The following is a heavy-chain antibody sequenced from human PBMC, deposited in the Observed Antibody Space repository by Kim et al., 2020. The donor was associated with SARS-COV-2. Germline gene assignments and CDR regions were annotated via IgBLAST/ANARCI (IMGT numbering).Heavy chain of an antibody. CDR2: IYYSGST. D-gene: IGHD2-2*02. V-gene: IGHV4-31*03. J-gene: IGHJ6*02. Sequence: SETLSLTCTVSGGSISSGGYYWSWIRQHPGKGLEWIGYIYYSGSTYYNPSLKSRVTISVDTSKNQFSLKLSAVTAADTAVYYCARAWDIVVVPAAIEGDYGMDVWGQGTTVTVSS. CDR1: GGSISSGGYY. CDR3: ARAWDIVVVPAAIEGDYGMDV.